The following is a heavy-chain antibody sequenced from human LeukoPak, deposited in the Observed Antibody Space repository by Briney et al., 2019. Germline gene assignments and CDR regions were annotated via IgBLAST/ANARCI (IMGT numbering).Heavy chain of an antibody. CDR2: ISGSGGST. D-gene: IGHD3-10*01. Sequence: PGGSLRLSCAASGFTFSSYAMSWVRQAPGKGLEWVSAISGSGGSTYYADSVKGRFTISRDNSKNTLYLQMNSLRAEDTAVYYCAKGRRVYGSGSHRDYWGQGTLVTVSS. J-gene: IGHJ4*02. CDR3: AKGRRVYGSGSHRDY. CDR1: GFTFSSYA. V-gene: IGHV3-23*01.